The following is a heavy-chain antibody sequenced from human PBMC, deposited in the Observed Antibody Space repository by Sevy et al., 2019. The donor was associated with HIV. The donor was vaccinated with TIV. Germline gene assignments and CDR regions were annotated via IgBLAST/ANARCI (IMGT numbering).Heavy chain of an antibody. D-gene: IGHD2-2*01. CDR3: ARHCGSTSCSHALDI. CDR2: INHSGST. Sequence: SETLSLTCAVYGGSFSGYYWSWIRQPPGKGLEWIGEINHSGSTNYNPSLKSRVTISVDTSKNQLSLKLSSVTAADTAVYYCARHCGSTSCSHALDIWGQGTMVTVSS. J-gene: IGHJ3*02. CDR1: GGSFSGYY. V-gene: IGHV4-34*01.